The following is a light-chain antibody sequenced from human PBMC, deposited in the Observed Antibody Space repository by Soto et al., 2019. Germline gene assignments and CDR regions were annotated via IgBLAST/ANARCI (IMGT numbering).Light chain of an antibody. V-gene: IGLV4-60*02. CDR2: LEGSGSY. CDR3: ETWDSNTRV. J-gene: IGLJ3*02. Sequence: QSVLTQSSSASASLGSSVKLTCTLNSGHSSYIIAWHQQQPGKAPRYLMKLEGSGSYNKGSGVPDRFSGSSSGADRYLTXXNLXXXXEXDYYCETWDSNTRVFGGGTKLTVL. CDR1: SGHSSYI.